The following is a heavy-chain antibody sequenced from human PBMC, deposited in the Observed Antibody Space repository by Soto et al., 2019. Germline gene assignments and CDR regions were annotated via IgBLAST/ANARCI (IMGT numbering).Heavy chain of an antibody. J-gene: IGHJ6*02. CDR3: ARGPKQSSWYYYGMDV. Sequence: SETVSLTCAVYGGSFSGYYWSWIRQPPGKGLEWIGEINHSGSTNYNPSLKSRVTISVDTSKNQFSLKLSSVTAADTAVYYCARGPKQSSWYYYGMDVWGQGTTVTVSS. V-gene: IGHV4-34*01. CDR2: INHSGST. D-gene: IGHD6-13*01. CDR1: GGSFSGYY.